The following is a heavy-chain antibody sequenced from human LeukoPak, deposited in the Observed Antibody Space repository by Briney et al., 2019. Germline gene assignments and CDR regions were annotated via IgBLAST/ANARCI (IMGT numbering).Heavy chain of an antibody. Sequence: GASVKVSCKASGYTFTSYDINWVRQATGQGLEWMGWMNPNSGNTGYAQKFQGRVTMTRNTSISTAYMELSSLRSEDTAVYYCAIPMVRVTYHFDYWGQGTLVTVSS. CDR3: AIPMVRVTYHFDY. CDR1: GYTFTSYD. CDR2: MNPNSGNT. D-gene: IGHD3-10*01. J-gene: IGHJ4*02. V-gene: IGHV1-8*02.